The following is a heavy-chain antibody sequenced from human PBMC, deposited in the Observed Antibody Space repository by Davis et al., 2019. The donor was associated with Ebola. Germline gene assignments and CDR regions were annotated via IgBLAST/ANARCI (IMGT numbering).Heavy chain of an antibody. CDR2: ISSSSSTI. CDR1: GFTFSNYI. D-gene: IGHD3-22*01. CDR3: ARNGDYYDSSGYFYYYMDV. Sequence: ESLNIYFASPGFTFSNYIMNWLRQAPGKGQERVSDISSSSSTIYYADSVKGRFTISRDNAKNSLYLQMNSLRDEDTAVYYCARNGDYYDSSGYFYYYMDVWGKGTTVTVSS. V-gene: IGHV3-48*02. J-gene: IGHJ6*03.